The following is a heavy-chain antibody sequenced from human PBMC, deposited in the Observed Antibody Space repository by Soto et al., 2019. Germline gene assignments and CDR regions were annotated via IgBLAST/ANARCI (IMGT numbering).Heavy chain of an antibody. CDR2: IHSSGST. V-gene: IGHV4-31*03. CDR1: GDSISTGGYY. Sequence: QVNLQESGPGLVKPSQTLSLTCSVSGDSISTGGYYWSWIRQHPGKGLEWTGYIHSSGSTYYSPSLKSRISISSDISRNQFSLKLTSVTAADTAVCYCARHRGASFDYWGQGTLVTVSS. CDR3: ARHRGASFDY. D-gene: IGHD3-10*01. J-gene: IGHJ4*02.